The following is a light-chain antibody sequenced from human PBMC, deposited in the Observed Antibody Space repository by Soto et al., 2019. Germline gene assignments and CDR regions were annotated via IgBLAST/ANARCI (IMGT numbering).Light chain of an antibody. V-gene: IGKV3-11*01. CDR1: QRVSSY. J-gene: IGKJ4*01. CDR2: DAS. CDR3: QQRSNWRWLT. Sequence: DIVVTQSPATLSLSPGERATLSCRASQRVSSYLAWYQQKPGQSPRLLIYDASNRAPGIPARFSGSGSGTAFTLTISSLEPEDFAVYYCQQRSNWRWLTFGGGTKVEIK.